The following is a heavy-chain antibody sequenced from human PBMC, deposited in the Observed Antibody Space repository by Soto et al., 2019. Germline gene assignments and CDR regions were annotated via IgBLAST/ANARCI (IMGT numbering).Heavy chain of an antibody. D-gene: IGHD2-21*02. CDR2: FIPMMCTA. CDR3: ARLDVTLAAETHGGFDV. CDR1: GGTFSIYT. Sequence: QVQLVQSGAEVKRPGSSINISCKASGGTFSIYTVSWVRQAPGQGLEWMGRFIPMMCTADYAQNLQGRVTLSADKSATTAYMELSSLTAQDTALYYCARLDVTLAAETHGGFDVWGQGTAVTVSP. V-gene: IGHV1-69*08. J-gene: IGHJ3*01.